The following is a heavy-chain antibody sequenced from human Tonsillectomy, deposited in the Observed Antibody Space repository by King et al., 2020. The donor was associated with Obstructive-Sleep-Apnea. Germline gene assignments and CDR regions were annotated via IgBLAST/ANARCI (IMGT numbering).Heavy chain of an antibody. J-gene: IGHJ4*02. CDR3: ARGTYYYDSSEDY. D-gene: IGHD3-22*01. CDR2: IKEDGSEK. CDR1: GFTFSSYW. V-gene: IGHV3-7*03. Sequence: EVQLVESGGGLVQPGGSLRLSCAASGFTFSSYWMSWVRQAPGKGLEWVANIKEDGSEKYYVDSVKGRFTISRDNAKNSLYLQMNSLRAEDTAVYYCARGTYYYDSSEDYGGQGTLVTVPS.